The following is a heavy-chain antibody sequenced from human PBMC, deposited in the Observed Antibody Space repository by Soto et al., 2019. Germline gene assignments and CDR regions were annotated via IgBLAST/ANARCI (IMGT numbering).Heavy chain of an antibody. CDR1: GFTFSSYA. V-gene: IGHV3-23*01. Sequence: GGSLRLSCAASGFTFSSYAMSWVRQAPGKGLEWVSAISGSGGSTYYADSVKGRFTISRDNSNNTLYLQMNSLRAEDTAVYYCAKVTARKQQLVFSVDWFDPWGQGTLVTVSS. CDR2: ISGSGGST. J-gene: IGHJ5*02. D-gene: IGHD6-13*01. CDR3: AKVTARKQQLVFSVDWFDP.